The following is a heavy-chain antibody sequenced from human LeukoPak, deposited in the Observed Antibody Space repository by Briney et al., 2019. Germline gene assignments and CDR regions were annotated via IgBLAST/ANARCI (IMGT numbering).Heavy chain of an antibody. D-gene: IGHD3-22*01. V-gene: IGHV4-34*01. Sequence: PSETLSLTCAVYGGSFSGYYWSWIRQPPGKGLEWIGEINHSGSTNYNPSLKSRVTISVDTSKNQFSLKLSSVTAADTAVYYCARGAGNYYDSSGFRVLYYYYYGMDVWGQGTTVTVSS. CDR2: INHSGST. J-gene: IGHJ6*02. CDR1: GGSFSGYY. CDR3: ARGAGNYYDSSGFRVLYYYYYGMDV.